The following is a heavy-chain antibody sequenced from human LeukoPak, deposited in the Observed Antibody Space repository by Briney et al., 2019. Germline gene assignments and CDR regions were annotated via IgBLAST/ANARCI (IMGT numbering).Heavy chain of an antibody. D-gene: IGHD2-2*01. Sequence: SETLSLTCTVSGGSISSYFWNWIRQPPGKGLEWIGYIYDSESTNYNPSLKSRVTISVDTSKKQFSLKLSSVTAADTAVYYCARTTEDCSSTSCYQYWFDPWGQGTLVTVSS. J-gene: IGHJ5*02. CDR3: ARTTEDCSSTSCYQYWFDP. CDR1: GGSISSYF. V-gene: IGHV4-59*01. CDR2: IYDSEST.